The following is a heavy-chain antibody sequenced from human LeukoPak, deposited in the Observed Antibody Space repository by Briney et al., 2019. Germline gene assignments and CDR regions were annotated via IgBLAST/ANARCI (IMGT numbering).Heavy chain of an antibody. CDR2: ISGSGGST. CDR1: GFTFSSYA. D-gene: IGHD2-2*01. Sequence: GGSLRLSCAASGFTFSSYAMSWVRQAPGKGLEWVSAISGSGGSTYYADSVKGRFTISRDNSKNTLYLQMNSLRAEDTAVYYCAKDQGYCSSTSCYDYFDYWGQGTTVTVSS. V-gene: IGHV3-23*01. J-gene: IGHJ4*03. CDR3: AKDQGYCSSTSCYDYFDY.